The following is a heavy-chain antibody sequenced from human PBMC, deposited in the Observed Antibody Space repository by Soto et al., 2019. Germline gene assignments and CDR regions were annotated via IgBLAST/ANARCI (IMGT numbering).Heavy chain of an antibody. CDR3: ARDLGIAAAGTSYYYYMDV. J-gene: IGHJ6*03. Sequence: GGSLRLSCAASGFTFSSYGMHWVRQAPGKGLEWVAVIWYDGSNKYYADSVKGRFTISRDNSKNTLYLQMNSLRAEDTAVYYCARDLGIAAAGTSYYYYMDVWGKGTTVTVSS. CDR1: GFTFSSYG. V-gene: IGHV3-33*01. D-gene: IGHD6-13*01. CDR2: IWYDGSNK.